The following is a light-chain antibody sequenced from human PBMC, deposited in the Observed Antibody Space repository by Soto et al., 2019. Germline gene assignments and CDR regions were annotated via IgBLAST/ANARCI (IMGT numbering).Light chain of an antibody. J-gene: IGLJ2*01. CDR1: SSDIGTYNL. CDR3: CSFAGRDTVV. Sequence: QSALTQPASVSGSPGQSITISCTGTSSDIGTYNLLSWYQHHPGKAPKLLIYEGSKRPSGISDRFSGSKSGNTASLTISGLQAEDEADYYCCSFAGRDTVVFGGGTKLTVL. V-gene: IGLV2-23*01. CDR2: EGS.